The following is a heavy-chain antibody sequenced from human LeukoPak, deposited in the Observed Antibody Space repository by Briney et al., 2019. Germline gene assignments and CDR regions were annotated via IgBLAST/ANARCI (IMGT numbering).Heavy chain of an antibody. CDR1: GGSITSDY. CDR3: ARFYYDSRGYWYYFDY. J-gene: IGHJ4*02. V-gene: IGHV4-59*08. Sequence: PSETLSLTCTVSGGSITSDYWSWIRQPPGKGLEWIGYISYSGNTSYDPSLKSRVTISGDSSKKPFSLKLSSVTAADTSVYYCARFYYDSRGYWYYFDYWGQGTLVTVSS. D-gene: IGHD3-22*01. CDR2: ISYSGNT.